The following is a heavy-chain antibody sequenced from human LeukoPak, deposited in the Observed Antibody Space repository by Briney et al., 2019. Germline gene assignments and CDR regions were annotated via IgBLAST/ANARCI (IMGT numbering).Heavy chain of an antibody. CDR3: AWIPAAIRNDAFDI. CDR1: GFTFSSYG. D-gene: IGHD2-2*02. J-gene: IGHJ3*02. Sequence: GRSLRLSCAASGFTFSSYGMNWVRQAPGKGLEWVSSISSSSSYIYYADSVKGRFTISRDNAKNSLYLQMNSLRAEDTAVYYCAWIPAAIRNDAFDIWGQGTMVTVSS. CDR2: ISSSSSYI. V-gene: IGHV3-21*04.